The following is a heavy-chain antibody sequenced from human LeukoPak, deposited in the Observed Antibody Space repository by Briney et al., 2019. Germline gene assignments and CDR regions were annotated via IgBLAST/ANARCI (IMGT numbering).Heavy chain of an antibody. CDR3: ARAGWLRSTYYYYYMDV. CDR1: GFTFSTYE. CDR2: ISSSGSTI. Sequence: GGSLRLSCAASGFTFSTYEMNWVRQAPGKGLEWISYISSSGSTIYYADSVKGRFTISRDNAKNSLYLQMNSLRAEDTAVYYCARAGWLRSTYYYYYMDVWGKGTTVTVSS. D-gene: IGHD5-12*01. V-gene: IGHV3-48*03. J-gene: IGHJ6*03.